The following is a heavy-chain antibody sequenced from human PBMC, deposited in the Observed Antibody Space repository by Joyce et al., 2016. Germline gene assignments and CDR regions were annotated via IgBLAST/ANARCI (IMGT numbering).Heavy chain of an antibody. Sequence: EVQLVESGGGLVKPGGSLRLSCAASGFTFSSSSMSWIRQAPGKGLGWVAAINGNSYFIFHADSVKGRFTVSRDNAKNTLYLQMNSLRVEDTAVFYCVRGGEDYSYSMDVWGQGTTVTVSS. CDR1: GFTFSSSS. J-gene: IGHJ6*03. CDR3: VRGGEDYSYSMDV. CDR2: INGNSYFI. D-gene: IGHD3-10*01. V-gene: IGHV3-21*01.